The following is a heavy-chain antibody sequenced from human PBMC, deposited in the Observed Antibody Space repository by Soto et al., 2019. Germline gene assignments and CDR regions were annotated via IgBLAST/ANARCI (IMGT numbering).Heavy chain of an antibody. CDR2: IIPILGIA. D-gene: IGHD5-18*01. CDR1: GGTFSSYT. CDR3: ARFSYGSH. V-gene: IGHV1-69*02. J-gene: IGHJ4*02. Sequence: QVQLVQSGAEVKKPGSSVKVSCKDSGGTFSSYTISWVRQAPGQGLEWMGRIIPILGIANYSQKFQGRVTITADKSTSTAYMELSSLRSEDTAVYYCARFSYGSHWGQGTLVTVSS.